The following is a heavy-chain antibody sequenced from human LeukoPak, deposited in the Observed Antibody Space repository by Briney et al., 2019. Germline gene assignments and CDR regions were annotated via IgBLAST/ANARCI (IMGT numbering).Heavy chain of an antibody. CDR3: ARSYSSGWYG. J-gene: IGHJ3*01. D-gene: IGHD6-19*01. CDR1: GFTFSSYE. Sequence: GGSLRLSCAASGFTFSSYEMNWVRQAPGKGLEWVSYISSGSSTIYYADSVRGRFTISRDNAKNSLYLLMNSLRAEDTAVYYCARSYSSGWYGWGQGTMVTVSS. V-gene: IGHV3-48*03. CDR2: ISSGSSTI.